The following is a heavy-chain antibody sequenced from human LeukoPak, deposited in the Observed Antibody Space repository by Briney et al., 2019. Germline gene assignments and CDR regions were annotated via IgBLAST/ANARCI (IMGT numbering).Heavy chain of an antibody. Sequence: GGSLRLSCAASGFTFSSYEMNWVRQAPGKGLEWVSYISSSSSYIYYADSVKGRFTISRDNAKNSLYLQMNSLRAEDTAVYYCARVRTLPDYWGQGTLVTVSS. CDR3: ARVRTLPDY. V-gene: IGHV3-21*05. CDR1: GFTFSSYE. D-gene: IGHD1-26*01. J-gene: IGHJ4*02. CDR2: ISSSSSYI.